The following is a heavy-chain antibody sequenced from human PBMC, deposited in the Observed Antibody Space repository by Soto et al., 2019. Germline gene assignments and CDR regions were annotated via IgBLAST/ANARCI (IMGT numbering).Heavy chain of an antibody. D-gene: IGHD3-22*01. CDR2: ISSDGDNT. CDR3: VKDSRPMIVVAHFDH. Sequence: GGSLRLSCSASGFTFNINAMHWVRQAPGKGLEYVSGISSDGDNTCYADSVKGRFIISRDNSKNTLYLQMSSLRAEDTAVYYCVKDSRPMIVVAHFDHWGQGTLVTV. J-gene: IGHJ4*02. V-gene: IGHV3-64D*08. CDR1: GFTFNINA.